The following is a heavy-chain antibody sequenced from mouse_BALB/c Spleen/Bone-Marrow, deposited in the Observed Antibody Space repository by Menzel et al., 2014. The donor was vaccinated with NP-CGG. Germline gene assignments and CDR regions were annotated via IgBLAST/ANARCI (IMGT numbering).Heavy chain of an antibody. CDR3: ARDY. Sequence: VNLVESGPELAKPGASVKMSCKASGYTFTDTRIHWIKQRPGQGLEWIGYINPSTGYAEYNQNFKDKATLTVDKSSSTAYMQLSSLTSEDSAAYYCARDYWGQGTTLTVSS. V-gene: IGHV1-4*01. CDR1: GYTFTDTR. J-gene: IGHJ2*01. CDR2: INPSTGYA.